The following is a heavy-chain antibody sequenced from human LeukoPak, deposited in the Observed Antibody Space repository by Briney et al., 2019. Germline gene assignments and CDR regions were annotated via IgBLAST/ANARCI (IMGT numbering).Heavy chain of an antibody. Sequence: GGSLRPSCAASGLIFSNYWMSWFRQAPGKGLEWVANIKQDGSERYYVDSAKGRFTISRDNAKDPLYLQMNSLRAEDTGVYYCVRGHTILAYWGQGTLVTVSS. CDR2: IKQDGSER. J-gene: IGHJ4*02. D-gene: IGHD3-3*01. CDR3: VRGHTILAY. V-gene: IGHV3-7*01. CDR1: GLIFSNYW.